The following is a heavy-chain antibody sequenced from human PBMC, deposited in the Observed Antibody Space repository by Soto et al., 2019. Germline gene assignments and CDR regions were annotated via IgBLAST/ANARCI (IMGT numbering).Heavy chain of an antibody. J-gene: IGHJ4*02. V-gene: IGHV3-21*01. CDR1: GFTFRTYN. CDR2: ISAGSSNI. CDR3: ARQYPSSSRHFDH. D-gene: IGHD6-6*01. Sequence: EVELAESGGGLVKPGGSLKLSCAASGFTFRTYNMIWVRQAPGKGLEWVSSISAGSSNIYYAPSVKGRFTISRDNAKNLLYLQINSLRAEDTAVYYCARQYPSSSRHFDHWGQGTLVIVSS.